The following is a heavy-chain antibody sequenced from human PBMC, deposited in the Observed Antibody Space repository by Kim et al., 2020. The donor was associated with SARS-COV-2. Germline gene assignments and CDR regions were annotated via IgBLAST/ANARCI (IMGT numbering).Heavy chain of an antibody. CDR1: GFTFSSYG. CDR2: ISYDGSNK. J-gene: IGHJ6*02. CDR3: AKDQYYYDSSGYQREERYYYYYGMDV. V-gene: IGHV3-30*18. Sequence: GGSLRLSCAASGFTFSSYGMHWVRQAPGKGLEWVAVISYDGSNKYYADSVKGRFTISRDNSKNTLYLQMNSLRAEDTAVYYCAKDQYYYDSSGYQREERYYYYYGMDVWGQGTTVTVSS. D-gene: IGHD3-22*01.